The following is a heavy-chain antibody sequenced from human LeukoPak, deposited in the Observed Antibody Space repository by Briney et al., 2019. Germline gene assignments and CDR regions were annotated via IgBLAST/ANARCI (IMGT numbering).Heavy chain of an antibody. Sequence: GRSLRLSCAASGXTFSSYGMHWVRQAPGKGLEWVAVIWYDGSNKYYADSVKGRFTISRDNSKNTLYLQMNSLRAEDTAVYYCASTSGWYEPIDYWGQGTLVTVSS. CDR2: IWYDGSNK. J-gene: IGHJ4*02. CDR1: GXTFSSYG. V-gene: IGHV3-33*01. D-gene: IGHD6-19*01. CDR3: ASTSGWYEPIDY.